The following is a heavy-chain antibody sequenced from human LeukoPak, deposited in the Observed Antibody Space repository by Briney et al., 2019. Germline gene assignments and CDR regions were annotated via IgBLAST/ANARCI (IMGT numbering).Heavy chain of an antibody. CDR2: INHSGST. Sequence: SETLSLTCAVYGGSFSGYYWSWIRQPPGKGLEWIGEINHSGSTNYNPSLKSRVTISVDTSKNQFSLKLSSVTAADTAVYYCAGASIAARRRWFDPWGQGTLVTVSS. V-gene: IGHV4-34*01. J-gene: IGHJ5*02. CDR1: GGSFSGYY. CDR3: AGASIAARRRWFDP. D-gene: IGHD6-6*01.